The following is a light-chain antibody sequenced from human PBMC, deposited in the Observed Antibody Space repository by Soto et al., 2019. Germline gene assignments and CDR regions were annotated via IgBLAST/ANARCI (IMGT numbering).Light chain of an antibody. V-gene: IGKV1-9*01. J-gene: IGKJ4*01. Sequence: DIKLTQSPSFLSASVGDRVTITCRASQGISSYLAWYQQKPGKAPNLLIYAASTLQSGVPSKFSGSRSGTEFNLTISCLQPEEFATYYCQQLSSYPLTFGGGTKVEIK. CDR2: AAS. CDR1: QGISSY. CDR3: QQLSSYPLT.